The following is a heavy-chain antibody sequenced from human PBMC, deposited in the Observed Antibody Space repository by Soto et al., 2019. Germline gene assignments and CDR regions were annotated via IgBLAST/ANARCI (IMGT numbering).Heavy chain of an antibody. CDR3: ARVAKEDWLGYYYMDV. V-gene: IGHV3-48*01. J-gene: IGHJ6*03. CDR2: ISSSSSTI. CDR1: GFTFSSYS. Sequence: GGSLRLSCAASGFTFSSYSMNWVRQAPGKGLEWVSYISSSSSTIYYADSVKGRFTISRDNAKNSLYLQMNSLRAEDTAVYYCARVAKEDWLGYYYMDVWGKGTTVTVSS. D-gene: IGHD3-9*01.